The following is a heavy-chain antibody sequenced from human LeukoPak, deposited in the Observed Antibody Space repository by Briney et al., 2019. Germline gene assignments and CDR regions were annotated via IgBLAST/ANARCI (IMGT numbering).Heavy chain of an antibody. Sequence: PGGSLRLSCAASGVTVGNNYMNWVRQAPGKGLEWVSLIYGGGSTHYADSVKGRFTISRDNSKNTLYLQMNSLRVDDTAVYYCARDPPAVAANTYGWGQGTLVTVSS. CDR1: GVTVGNNY. J-gene: IGHJ4*02. V-gene: IGHV3-66*01. CDR2: IYGGGST. D-gene: IGHD6-6*01. CDR3: ARDPPAVAANTYG.